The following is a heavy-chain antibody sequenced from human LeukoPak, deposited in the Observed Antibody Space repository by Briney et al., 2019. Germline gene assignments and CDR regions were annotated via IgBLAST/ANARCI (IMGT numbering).Heavy chain of an antibody. CDR2: IYYSGST. D-gene: IGHD3-10*01. Sequence: GSLRLSCAASGFTFSSYWMSWVRQAPGKGLEWIGCIYYSGSTNYNPSLKSRVTISIDTSKNQFPLKLSSVTAADTAVYYCARHDTYGSGSYYTDYFDYWGQGTLVTVSS. CDR3: ARHDTYGSGSYYTDYFDY. V-gene: IGHV4-59*08. CDR1: GFTFSSYW. J-gene: IGHJ4*02.